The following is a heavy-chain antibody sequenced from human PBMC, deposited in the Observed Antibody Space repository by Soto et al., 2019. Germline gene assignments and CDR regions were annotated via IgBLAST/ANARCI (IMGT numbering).Heavy chain of an antibody. V-gene: IGHV3-11*06. Sequence: GGYQRVSCASSGFTFSDYYMSWIRQAPGKGLEWLSYISPGSRYPAYADSVKGRFTISRDNARRSLSLQMNSLTVDDTAIYYCVRGGGGGLFDPWGQGSMGTVSS. J-gene: IGHJ5*02. CDR3: VRGGGGGLFDP. D-gene: IGHD2-15*01. CDR1: GFTFSDYY. CDR2: ISPGSRYP.